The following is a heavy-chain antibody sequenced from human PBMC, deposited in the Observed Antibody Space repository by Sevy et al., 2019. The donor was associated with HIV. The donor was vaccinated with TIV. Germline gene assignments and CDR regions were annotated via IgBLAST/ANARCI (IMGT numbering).Heavy chain of an antibody. V-gene: IGHV3-7*01. Sequence: GGSLRLSCAASGFTFSIYYMTWARQAPGKGLEWVANIKSDGSDKYYVDLVKGRFTISRDNAKNSLYLQMNSLTAEDTAVYYCARYGGYIDHWGNGTLVTVSS. CDR3: ARYGGYIDH. J-gene: IGHJ4*01. D-gene: IGHD2-15*01. CDR1: GFTFSIYY. CDR2: IKSDGSDK.